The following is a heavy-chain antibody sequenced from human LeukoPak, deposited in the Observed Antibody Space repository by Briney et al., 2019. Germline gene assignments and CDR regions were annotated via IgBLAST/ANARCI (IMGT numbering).Heavy chain of an antibody. CDR2: ISSSSSDI. CDR3: AREAPYYDFWSGYETNAFDI. V-gene: IGHV3-21*01. Sequence: TGGSLRLSCAASGFSFSIYSMKWVRQAPGKGLEWVSSISSSSSDIYYADSVKGRFTISRDSAKNSLYLQVNSLRAEDTAVYYCAREAPYYDFWSGYETNAFDIWGQGTMVTVSS. D-gene: IGHD3-3*01. J-gene: IGHJ3*02. CDR1: GFSFSIYS.